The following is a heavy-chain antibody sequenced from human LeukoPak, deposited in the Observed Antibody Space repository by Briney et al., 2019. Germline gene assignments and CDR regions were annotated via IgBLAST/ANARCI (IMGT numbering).Heavy chain of an antibody. V-gene: IGHV3-48*01. D-gene: IGHD3-3*01. Sequence: PGGSLRLSCAASGFTFSSYSMNWVRQAPGKGLEWVSYISSSSSTIYYADSVKGRFTISRDNAKNSLYLQMNSLRAEDTAVYYCARVSYDFWSGYYTDYGRQGTLVTVSS. CDR3: ARVSYDFWSGYYTDY. CDR2: ISSSSSTI. CDR1: GFTFSSYS. J-gene: IGHJ4*02.